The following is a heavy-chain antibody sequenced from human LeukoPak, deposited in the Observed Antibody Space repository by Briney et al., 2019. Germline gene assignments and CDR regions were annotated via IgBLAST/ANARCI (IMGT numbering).Heavy chain of an antibody. CDR3: ARLPPPRRGYSYGLDY. V-gene: IGHV5-51*01. J-gene: IGHJ4*02. Sequence: GESLKISCXGSGYSFTSYWIGWVRQMPGKGLEWMGIIYPGDSDTRYSPSFQCQVTISADKSISTAYLQWSSLKASDTAMYYCARLPPPRRGYSYGLDYWGQGTLVTVSS. D-gene: IGHD5-18*01. CDR2: IYPGDSDT. CDR1: GYSFTSYW.